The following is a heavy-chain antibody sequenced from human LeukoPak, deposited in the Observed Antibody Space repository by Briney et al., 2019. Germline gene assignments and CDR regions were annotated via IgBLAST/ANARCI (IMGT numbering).Heavy chain of an antibody. CDR3: ARVRGSSGSYEYYHYMDV. V-gene: IGHV4-59*12. J-gene: IGHJ6*03. CDR1: GGSISSYY. Sequence: SETLSLTCTVSGGSISSYYGSWIRQPPGKGLKWIGNIYYSGYTTYSPSLRSRVTISVDTSKNQFSLKLSSVTAADTAVYYCARVRGSSGSYEYYHYMDVWGKGTTVTISS. CDR2: IYYSGYT. D-gene: IGHD1-26*01.